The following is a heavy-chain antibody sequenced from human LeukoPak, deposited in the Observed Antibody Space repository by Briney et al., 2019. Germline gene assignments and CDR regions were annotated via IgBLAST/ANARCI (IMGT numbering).Heavy chain of an antibody. CDR1: GFSFTNYG. Sequence: PGGSLRLSCAASGFSFTNYGMHWVRQAPGKGLEWVAFIRYDGGKTHYVDSVKGRFTVSRGNSNKTLYLQMNGLRAEDTAVYYCARDATDWRITRCQTEDHNRYMDVWGKGTTVTVTS. J-gene: IGHJ6*03. CDR2: IRYDGGKT. CDR3: ARDATDWRITRCQTEDHNRYMDV. D-gene: IGHD2-2*01. V-gene: IGHV3-30*02.